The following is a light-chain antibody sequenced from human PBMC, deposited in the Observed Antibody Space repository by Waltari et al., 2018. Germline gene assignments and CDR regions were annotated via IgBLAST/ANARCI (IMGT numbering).Light chain of an antibody. CDR3: QQRSNWPLT. CDR1: QSVSSF. V-gene: IGKV3-11*01. CDR2: DAS. Sequence: EIVLTQSPATLSLSPGERATLYCRASQSVSSFLAWYQQKPGQPPRLLIYDASNRATGIPARFSGSGSGTDFTLTISSLEPEDFAVYYCQQRSNWPLTFGGGTKVEIK. J-gene: IGKJ4*01.